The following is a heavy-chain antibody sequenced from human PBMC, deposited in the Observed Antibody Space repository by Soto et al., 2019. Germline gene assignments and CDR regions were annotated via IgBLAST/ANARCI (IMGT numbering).Heavy chain of an antibody. D-gene: IGHD3-3*01. V-gene: IGHV1-18*01. J-gene: IGHJ4*02. Sequence: GAPVKVSFKASWYTFSSYGISWGRQAPGQGLEWMGWISAYNGNTNYAQKLQGRVTMTTDTSTSTAYMELRSLRSDDTAVYYCARETTSGFDYWGQGTLVTVSS. CDR2: ISAYNGNT. CDR3: ARETTSGFDY. CDR1: WYTFSSYG.